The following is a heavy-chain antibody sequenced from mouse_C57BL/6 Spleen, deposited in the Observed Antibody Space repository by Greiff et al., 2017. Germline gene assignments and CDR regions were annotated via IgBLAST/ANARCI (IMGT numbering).Heavy chain of an antibody. CDR3: ARDRTAQATEFAY. V-gene: IGHV5-4*01. D-gene: IGHD3-2*02. J-gene: IGHJ3*01. CDR1: GFTFSSYA. CDR2: ISDGGSYT. Sequence: EVQGVESGGGLVKPGGSLKLSCAASGFTFSSYAMSWVRQTPEKRLEWVATISDGGSYTYYPDNVQGRFTISRDNAKNNLYLQMSHLKSEDTAMYYCARDRTAQATEFAYWGQGTLVTVSA.